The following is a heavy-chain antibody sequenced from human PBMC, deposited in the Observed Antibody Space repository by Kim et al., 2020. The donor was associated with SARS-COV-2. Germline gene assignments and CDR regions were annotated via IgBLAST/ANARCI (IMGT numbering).Heavy chain of an antibody. Sequence: GGSLRLSCVVSGITFSSNSMKWVRQAPGKGLEWVSSISGDSTYIFYADSVKGRFTISRDNAKNSLYLQMNSLKADDTAVYYCVRGSKPLGVCSGPTCQWDYWGQGTLVTVSS. CDR3: VRGSKPLGVCSGPTCQWDY. V-gene: IGHV3-21*01. CDR1: GITFSSNS. CDR2: ISGDSTYI. D-gene: IGHD2-2*01. J-gene: IGHJ4*02.